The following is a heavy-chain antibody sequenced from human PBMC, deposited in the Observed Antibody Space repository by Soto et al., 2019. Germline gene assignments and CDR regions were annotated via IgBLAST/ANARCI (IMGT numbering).Heavy chain of an antibody. Sequence: SETLSLTCAVYGGSFSGYYWSWIRQPPGKGLEWIGEINHSGSTNYNPSLKSRATISVDTSKNQFSLKLSSVTAADTAVYYCARGNSSPPPVYWGQGTLVTV. V-gene: IGHV4-34*01. D-gene: IGHD6-13*01. CDR1: GGSFSGYY. CDR2: INHSGST. CDR3: ARGNSSPPPVY. J-gene: IGHJ4*02.